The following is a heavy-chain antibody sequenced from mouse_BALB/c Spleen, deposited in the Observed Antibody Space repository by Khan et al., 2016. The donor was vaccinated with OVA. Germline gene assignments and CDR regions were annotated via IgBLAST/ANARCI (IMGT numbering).Heavy chain of an antibody. V-gene: IGHV1-26*01. CDR1: GYSFTLYY. Sequence: VQLQQSGPDLVKPGASVKISCKASGYSFTLYYMSWVKQSHGKSLEWIGRVNPNTDNINYNQEFKGKAILTVDKSSNTAYMELRRLTSEDSAVYVCARGYDFFYSWGQGTLVTVSA. D-gene: IGHD2-14*01. CDR3: ARGYDFFYS. J-gene: IGHJ3*01. CDR2: VNPNTDNI.